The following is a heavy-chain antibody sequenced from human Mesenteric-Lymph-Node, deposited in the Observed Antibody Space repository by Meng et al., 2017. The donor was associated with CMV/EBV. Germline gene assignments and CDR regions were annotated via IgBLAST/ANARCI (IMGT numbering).Heavy chain of an antibody. J-gene: IGHJ5*02. CDR3: ARGPPLITIFGVVTKNWFDP. CDR1: GGTFSSYA. Sequence: SLKVSCKASGGTFSSYAISWVRQAPGQGLEWMGGIIPIFGTANYAQKFQGRVTITTDESTSTAYMELSSLRSEDTAVYYCARGPPLITIFGVVTKNWFDPWGQGTLVTVSS. D-gene: IGHD3-3*01. CDR2: IIPIFGTA. V-gene: IGHV1-69*05.